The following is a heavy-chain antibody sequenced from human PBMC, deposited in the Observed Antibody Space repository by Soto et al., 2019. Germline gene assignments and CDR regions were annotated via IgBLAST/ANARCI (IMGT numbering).Heavy chain of an antibody. CDR2: IGASGAGT. J-gene: IGHJ4*02. CDR3: AKARYGDFLHFDY. D-gene: IGHD4-17*01. Sequence: PGGSLRLSCAASGFTFSSYAMSWVRQAPGKGLEWVSAIGASGAGTYYAEYVKGRFTISRDNSKNTLYLQMNSLRAEDTAVYYCAKARYGDFLHFDYWGQGTLVTVSS. V-gene: IGHV3-23*01. CDR1: GFTFSSYA.